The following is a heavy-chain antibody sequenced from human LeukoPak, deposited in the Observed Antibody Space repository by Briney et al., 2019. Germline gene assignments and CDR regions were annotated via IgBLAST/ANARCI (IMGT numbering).Heavy chain of an antibody. CDR2: INHSGST. CDR1: GGSFSGYY. Sequence: SETLSLTCAVYGGSFSGYYWGWIRQPPGEGLEWIGEINHSGSTNYNPSLKSRVTISVDTSKNQFSLKLSSVTAADTAVYYCARGHGYSDYWGQGTLVTVSS. CDR3: ARGHGYSDY. J-gene: IGHJ4*02. V-gene: IGHV4-34*01. D-gene: IGHD4-17*01.